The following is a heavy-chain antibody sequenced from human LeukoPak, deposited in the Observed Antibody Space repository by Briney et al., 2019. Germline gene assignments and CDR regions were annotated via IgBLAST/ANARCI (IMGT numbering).Heavy chain of an antibody. CDR1: GFSFGAYD. Sequence: GGSLRLSCAASGFSFGAYDMHWVRQGPGKGLEWVAVITFDGSKKYYADSVKGRITISRDNSNHTLYLQMNSLRAEDTAVYYCAKDPSPVAVDYYSGMDVWGQGTTVIVSS. V-gene: IGHV3-30*02. CDR3: AKDPSPVAVDYYSGMDV. J-gene: IGHJ6*02. CDR2: ITFDGSKK. D-gene: IGHD6-19*01.